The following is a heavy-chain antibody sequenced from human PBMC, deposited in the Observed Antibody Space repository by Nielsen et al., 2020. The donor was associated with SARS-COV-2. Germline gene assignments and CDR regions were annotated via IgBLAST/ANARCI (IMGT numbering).Heavy chain of an antibody. Sequence: SETLSLTCTVSGGSISSYYWSWIRQPPGKGLEWIGYIYYSGSTNYNPSLKSRVTISVDTSKNQFSLKLSSVTAADTAVYYCARAGRYYVPRMSGISGDYYYGMDVWGQGTTVTFSS. V-gene: IGHV4-59*08. CDR2: IYYSGST. CDR3: ARAGRYYVPRMSGISGDYYYGMDV. D-gene: IGHD3-10*02. J-gene: IGHJ6*02. CDR1: GGSISSYY.